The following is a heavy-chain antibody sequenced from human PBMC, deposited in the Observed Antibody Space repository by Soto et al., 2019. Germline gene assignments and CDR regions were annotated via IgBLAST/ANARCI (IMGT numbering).Heavy chain of an antibody. J-gene: IGHJ6*02. CDR1: GFSVSKAC. Sequence: QLVDSGGGLVKPGGSLRPSCEASGFSVSKACLNWVRQAPGKGLEWVGRIKTRDEGETTNYAAPVKGRFTISRDDSKNTLYLQMNSLKTDDTAVYYCTTGSVEGFWGQGTTVTVSS. V-gene: IGHV3-15*07. CDR2: IKTRDEGETT. CDR3: TTGSVEGF. D-gene: IGHD2-15*01.